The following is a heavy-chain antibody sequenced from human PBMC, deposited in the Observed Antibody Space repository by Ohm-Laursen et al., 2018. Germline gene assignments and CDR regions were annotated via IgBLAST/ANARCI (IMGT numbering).Heavy chain of an antibody. CDR2: ISGSGSRT. Sequence: SLRLSCAASGFTFSSYAMNWVRQAPGKGLEWVSGISGSGSRTYYAESVKGRFTISRDNSKNTLYLQMNNLRAEDSAVYYCASYYGGYDPWGQGTLVTVSS. CDR3: ASYYGGYDP. J-gene: IGHJ5*02. D-gene: IGHD4-23*01. V-gene: IGHV3-23*01. CDR1: GFTFSSYA.